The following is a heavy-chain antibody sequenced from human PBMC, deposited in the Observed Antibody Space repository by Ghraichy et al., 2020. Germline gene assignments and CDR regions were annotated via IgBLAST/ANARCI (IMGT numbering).Heavy chain of an antibody. J-gene: IGHJ4*02. CDR1: GGSFSGYY. CDR2: INHRGST. CDR3: ARGGRWLRFVFDY. D-gene: IGHD5-12*01. V-gene: IGHV4-34*01. Sequence: SETMSLTCAVYGGSFSGYYWSWIRQPPGKGLEWIGEINHRGSTNYNPSLKSRVTISVDTSKNQFSLKLSSVTAAETAVYYCARGGRWLRFVFDYWGQGTLVTVSS.